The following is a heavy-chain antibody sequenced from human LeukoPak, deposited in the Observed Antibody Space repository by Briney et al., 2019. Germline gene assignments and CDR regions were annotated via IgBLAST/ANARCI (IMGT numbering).Heavy chain of an antibody. J-gene: IGHJ4*02. CDR2: ISSSGSTI. CDR1: GFTFSSYE. D-gene: IGHD1-7*01. Sequence: GGSLRLSCAASGFTFSSYEMNWVRQAPGKGLEWVSYISSSGSTIYYADSVKGRFTISRDNAKNSLYLQRNSLRAEDTAVYYCARAVTGTTIFLDYWGQGTLVTVSS. CDR3: ARAVTGTTIFLDY. V-gene: IGHV3-48*03.